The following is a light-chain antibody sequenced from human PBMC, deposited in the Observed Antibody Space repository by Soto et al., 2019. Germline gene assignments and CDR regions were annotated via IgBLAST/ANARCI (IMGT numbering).Light chain of an antibody. J-gene: IGKJ3*01. CDR3: QQSYSTPIFT. V-gene: IGKV1-5*03. CDR1: QNINNW. CDR2: EAS. Sequence: DFQMTQSPSTLSASVGDRVTITCRASQNINNWLAWYQQKPGKAPKLLIYEASNLQSGVPSRFSGSGSGTEFILTISSLQPDDFATYYCQQSYSTPIFTFGPGTKVDIK.